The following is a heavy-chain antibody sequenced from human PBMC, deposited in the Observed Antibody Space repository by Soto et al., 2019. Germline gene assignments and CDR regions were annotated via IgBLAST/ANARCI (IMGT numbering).Heavy chain of an antibody. J-gene: IGHJ6*02. D-gene: IGHD3-9*01. Sequence: SATLSLTSAVYGGSFSGYYCSWTRHPPGKGLERIREINHSGSTNYNPSLKSRVTISVDTSKNQFSLKLSSVTAADTAVYYCARGSRYCDWLKRYYYYGMDVWGQGTTVT. CDR1: GGSFSGYY. V-gene: IGHV4-34*01. CDR2: INHSGST. CDR3: ARGSRYCDWLKRYYYYGMDV.